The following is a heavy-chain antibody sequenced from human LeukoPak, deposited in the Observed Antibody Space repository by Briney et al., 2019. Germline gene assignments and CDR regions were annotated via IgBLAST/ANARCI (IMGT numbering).Heavy chain of an antibody. CDR2: IYYSGSA. CDR1: GASISSDY. D-gene: IGHD2-8*01. Sequence: SETLSLTCTVSGASISSDYWSWIRQPPGKGLEWIGNIYYSGSASYNPSLQSRVTISLDMSRNQFSLKLNSVTAADTAIYYCARGEWWFDPWGQGTLITVSS. V-gene: IGHV4-59*01. CDR3: ARGEWWFDP. J-gene: IGHJ5*02.